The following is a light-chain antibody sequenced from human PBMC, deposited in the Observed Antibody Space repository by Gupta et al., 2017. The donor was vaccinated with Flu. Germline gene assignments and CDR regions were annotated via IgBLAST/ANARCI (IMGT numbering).Light chain of an antibody. CDR2: YTS. CDR3: LQSTSSPS. J-gene: IGKJ4*01. CDR1: HNIGTN. Sequence: EKVNIPCRASHNIGTNLHWYQQKPDQSPKVLIKYTSQSISGVPSRFSGSGSGTDFTLTISSLEADDAAAYYCLQSTSSPSFGGGTRVEIK. V-gene: IGKV6D-21*02.